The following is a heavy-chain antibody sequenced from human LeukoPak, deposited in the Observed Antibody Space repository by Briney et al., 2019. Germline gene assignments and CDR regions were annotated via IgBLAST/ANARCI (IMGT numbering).Heavy chain of an antibody. Sequence: GGSLRLSCAASGFTFDDYAMHWVRQAPGKGLEWVSGISGNSGSIGYADSVKGRFTISRDNAKNSLYLQMNSLRAEDTALYHCAKGSLIDYGVTNRGDYGMDVWGQGTTVTVSS. V-gene: IGHV3-9*01. CDR3: AKGSLIDYGVTNRGDYGMDV. J-gene: IGHJ6*02. CDR2: ISGNSGSI. D-gene: IGHD4-17*01. CDR1: GFTFDDYA.